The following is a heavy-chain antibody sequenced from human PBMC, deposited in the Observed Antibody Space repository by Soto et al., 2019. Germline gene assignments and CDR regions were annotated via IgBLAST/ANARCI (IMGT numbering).Heavy chain of an antibody. J-gene: IGHJ4*02. CDR3: ARVRTPFKYYFDY. CDR2: IKQDGSEK. CDR1: GFTFSSYW. Sequence: ESGGGLVQPGGSLGLSCVASGFTFSSYWMSWVRQAPGKGLEWVANIKQDGSEKYYVDSVKGRFTISRDNAKNSLYLQMNSLRAEDTAVYYCARVRTPFKYYFDYWGQGTLVTVSS. V-gene: IGHV3-7*01.